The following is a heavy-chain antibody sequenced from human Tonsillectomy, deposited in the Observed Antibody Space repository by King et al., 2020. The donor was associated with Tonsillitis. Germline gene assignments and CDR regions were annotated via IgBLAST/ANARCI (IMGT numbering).Heavy chain of an antibody. CDR3: ARDALTDSSGYYYSDFDY. J-gene: IGHJ4*02. CDR2: IKQDGSEK. V-gene: IGHV3-7*01. D-gene: IGHD3-22*01. CDR1: GFTFSSYW. Sequence: VQLVESGGGLVQPGGSLRLSCAASGFTFSSYWMSWVRQAPGKGLEWVANIKQDGSEKYYVDSVKGRFTISRDNAKNSLYLQMNRLRAEDTAVYYCARDALTDSSGYYYSDFDYWGQGTLVTVSS.